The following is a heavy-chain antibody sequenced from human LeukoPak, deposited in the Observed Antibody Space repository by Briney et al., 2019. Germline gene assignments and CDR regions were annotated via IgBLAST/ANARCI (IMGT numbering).Heavy chain of an antibody. CDR3: ARDLITLGGVIVSNAFDI. J-gene: IGHJ3*02. D-gene: IGHD3-16*02. Sequence: SETLSLTCTVSGGSISSYYWSWIRQPPGKGLEWIGYIYYSGSTNYNPSLKSRVTISVDTSKNQFSLKLSSVTAADTAVYYCARDLITLGGVIVSNAFDIWGQGTMVTVSS. CDR1: GGSISSYY. V-gene: IGHV4-59*01. CDR2: IYYSGST.